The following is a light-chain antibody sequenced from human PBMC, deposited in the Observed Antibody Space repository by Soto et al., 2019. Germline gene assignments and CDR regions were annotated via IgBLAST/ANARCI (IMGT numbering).Light chain of an antibody. J-gene: IGLJ1*01. Sequence: QALGTQPPSVSGAPGQRVTSSCTGSSSNIGAHYDVHWYQQLPGTAPKLLIYGNSNRPSGVPDRCSGSKSGTSASLAITGLQAADEADYYCQSYDNSLSVYVFGTGTKVTVL. CDR1: SSNIGAHYD. CDR3: QSYDNSLSVYV. CDR2: GNS. V-gene: IGLV1-40*01.